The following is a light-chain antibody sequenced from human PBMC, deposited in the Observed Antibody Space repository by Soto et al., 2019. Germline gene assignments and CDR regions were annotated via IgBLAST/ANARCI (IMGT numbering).Light chain of an antibody. CDR3: SSKRDSSTLFV. Sequence: QSVLTQPASVSGSPGQSITISRTGTSSDVGAYNYVSWYQHHPGKVPKLLIYEVTNRPSGVSDRFSGSKSGNTASLTISGLQAEDEPDYYCSSKRDSSTLFVFGTGTKVTVL. J-gene: IGLJ1*01. CDR1: SSDVGAYNY. CDR2: EVT. V-gene: IGLV2-14*01.